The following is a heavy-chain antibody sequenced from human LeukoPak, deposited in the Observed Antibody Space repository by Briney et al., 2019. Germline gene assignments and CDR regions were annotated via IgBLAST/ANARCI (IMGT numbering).Heavy chain of an antibody. D-gene: IGHD5-18*01. Sequence: PGGSLRLSCATSGFPFETNAMSWVRQAPGKGLEWVATIGNTETFYADSVTGRFTISRDNSKNTVNLQMNRLRVEDTAINYCAKDWIQFNRVFDCFDSWGQGTLVTVSS. V-gene: IGHV3-23*01. CDR2: IGNTET. CDR3: AKDWIQFNRVFDCFDS. CDR1: GFPFETNA. J-gene: IGHJ4*02.